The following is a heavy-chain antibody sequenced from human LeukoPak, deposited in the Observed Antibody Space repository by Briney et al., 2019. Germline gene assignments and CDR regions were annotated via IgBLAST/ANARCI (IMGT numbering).Heavy chain of an antibody. CDR1: GFTFSNYA. D-gene: IGHD3-16*01. Sequence: PGGSLRVSCAASGFTFSNYAMSWVRQAPGKGLEWVSSISGSGGSTYYADSVKGRFTISRHNSKNTLYLQMNSLRAEDTAVYYCGREVGGSAFDIWGQGTMVTVSS. CDR2: ISGSGGST. J-gene: IGHJ3*02. V-gene: IGHV3-23*01. CDR3: GREVGGSAFDI.